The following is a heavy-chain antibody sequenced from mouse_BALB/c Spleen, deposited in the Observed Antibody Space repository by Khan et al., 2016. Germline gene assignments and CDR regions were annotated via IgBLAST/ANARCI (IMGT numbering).Heavy chain of an antibody. Sequence: VQLKESGPELEKPGASVKISCKASGYSFTGYNMNWVKQSNGKSLEWIGNIDPYYGGTSYNQKFKGKATLTVDKSSSTAYMQLKSLTSEDSAVYYCAGGYGNYVNWYFDVWGAGTTVTVSS. J-gene: IGHJ1*01. CDR3: AGGYGNYVNWYFDV. D-gene: IGHD2-1*01. CDR2: IDPYYGGT. CDR1: GYSFTGYN. V-gene: IGHV1-39*01.